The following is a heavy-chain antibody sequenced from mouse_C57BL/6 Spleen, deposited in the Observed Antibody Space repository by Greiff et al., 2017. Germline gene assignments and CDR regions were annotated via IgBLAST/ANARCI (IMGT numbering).Heavy chain of an antibody. Sequence: ESGPGLVKPSQSLSLTCSVTGYSITSGYYWNWIRQFPGNKLEWMGYISYDGSNNYNPSLKNRISITRDTSNNQFFLKLNSVTTEDTATYYCARDDVPHFDYWGQGTTLTVSS. J-gene: IGHJ2*01. CDR1: GYSITSGYY. CDR3: ARDDVPHFDY. CDR2: ISYDGSN. V-gene: IGHV3-6*01. D-gene: IGHD2-3*01.